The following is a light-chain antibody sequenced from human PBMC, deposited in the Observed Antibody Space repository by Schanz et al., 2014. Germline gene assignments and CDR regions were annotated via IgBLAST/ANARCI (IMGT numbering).Light chain of an antibody. CDR2: GVN. CDR3: SSYTSSITWV. Sequence: QSALTQPPSASGSPGQSVTISCTGTSSDVGGYSFVSWYQQHPGKAPKLLIYGVNKRPSGVPDRFSGSKSGNTASLTISGLQAEDEADYYCSSYTSSITWVFGGGTKVTVL. V-gene: IGLV2-8*01. CDR1: SSDVGGYSF. J-gene: IGLJ3*02.